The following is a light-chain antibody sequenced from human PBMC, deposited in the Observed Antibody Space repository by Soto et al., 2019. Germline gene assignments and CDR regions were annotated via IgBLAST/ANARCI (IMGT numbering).Light chain of an antibody. CDR3: SSYAGSKTLV. Sequence: QSALTQPPSASGSPGQSVTISCTGTSSDVGGYNYVSWYQQHPDKAPKLMIYEVTKRPSGVPDRFSGSKSGNTASLTVSGLQADDESDYYCSSYAGSKTLVFGGGTKLTVL. CDR1: SSDVGGYNY. J-gene: IGLJ3*02. CDR2: EVT. V-gene: IGLV2-8*01.